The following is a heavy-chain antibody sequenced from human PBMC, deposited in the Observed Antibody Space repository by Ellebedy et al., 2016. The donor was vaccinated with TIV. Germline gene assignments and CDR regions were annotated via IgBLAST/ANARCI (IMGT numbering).Heavy chain of an antibody. CDR2: ISYDGSSK. J-gene: IGHJ4*02. Sequence: GESLKISCAASEFTFNSYAMHWVRQAPGKGLEWVAVISYDGSSKYYADSVKGRFTISRDNAKNSLYLQLSSLRAEDTAVYYCARRSRGPSYYFDYWGQGALVTVSS. CDR1: EFTFNSYA. V-gene: IGHV3-30-3*01. CDR3: ARRSRGPSYYFDY. D-gene: IGHD3-10*01.